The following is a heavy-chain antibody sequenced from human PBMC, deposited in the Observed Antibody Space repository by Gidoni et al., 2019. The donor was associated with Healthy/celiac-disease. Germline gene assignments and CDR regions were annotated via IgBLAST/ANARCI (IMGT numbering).Heavy chain of an antibody. V-gene: IGHV3-64*01. CDR2: ISSNGGST. J-gene: IGHJ4*02. CDR1: RLTFRSYA. CDR3: ARELITMVRGVMGY. D-gene: IGHD3-10*01. Sequence: EVQLVASGGGLVQPGGSLRLPCATSRLTFRSYAMHLVRQAPGKGLEYVSAISSNGGSTYYANSVKGRFTSSRDNSKNTLYLQMGSLRAEDMAVYYCARELITMVRGVMGYWGQGTLVTVSS.